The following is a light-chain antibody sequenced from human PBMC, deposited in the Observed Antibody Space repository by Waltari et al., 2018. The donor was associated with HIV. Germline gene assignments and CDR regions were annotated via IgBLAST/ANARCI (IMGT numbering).Light chain of an antibody. CDR3: AAWDDSLNGSYV. CDR2: SNN. CDR1: SSNIGSNT. J-gene: IGLJ1*01. Sequence: QSVLTQPPSASGTPWQRVTISCSGSSSNIGSNTVNWYQQLPGTAPKLLIYSNNQRPSGVPDRFSGSKSGTSASLAISGLQSEDEADYYCAAWDDSLNGSYVFGTGTKVTVL. V-gene: IGLV1-44*01.